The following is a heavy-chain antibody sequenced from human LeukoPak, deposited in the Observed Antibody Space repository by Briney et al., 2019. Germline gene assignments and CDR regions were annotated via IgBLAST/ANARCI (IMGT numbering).Heavy chain of an antibody. J-gene: IGHJ6*02. Sequence: GGSLRLSCAASGFTFSSYAMSWVRQAPGRGLEWVSAISGSGGSTYYADSVKGRFTISRDNSKNTLYLQMNSLRAEDTAVYYCANDPYDSSATAYYYYGMDVWGQGTTVTVSS. CDR1: GFTFSSYA. V-gene: IGHV3-23*01. CDR2: ISGSGGST. D-gene: IGHD3-22*01. CDR3: ANDPYDSSATAYYYYGMDV.